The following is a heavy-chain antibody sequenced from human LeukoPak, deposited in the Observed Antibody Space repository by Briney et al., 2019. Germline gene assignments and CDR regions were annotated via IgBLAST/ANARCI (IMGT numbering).Heavy chain of an antibody. Sequence: GGSLRLSCAASGFPFSNAWMSWVRQAPGKGLEWVSRFSVTGGSTFYAASVKGRFTISRDNSRNTLYLQMNSLRAEDTALYYCAKSALLGHYYYYMDVWGKGTTVTVSS. CDR3: AKSALLGHYYYYMDV. D-gene: IGHD2-15*01. CDR1: GFPFSNAW. J-gene: IGHJ6*03. CDR2: FSVTGGST. V-gene: IGHV3-23*01.